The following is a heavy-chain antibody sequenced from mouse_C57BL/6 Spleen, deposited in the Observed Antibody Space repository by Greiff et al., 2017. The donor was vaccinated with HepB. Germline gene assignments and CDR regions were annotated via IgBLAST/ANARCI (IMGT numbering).Heavy chain of an antibody. J-gene: IGHJ1*03. D-gene: IGHD1-1*01. Sequence: QVQLQQPGAELVMPGASVKLSCKASGYTFTSYWMHWVKQRPGQGLEWIGEIDPSDSYTNYNQKFKGKSTLTVDKSSSTAYMQLSSLASEDSAVYYCARGDYYGSIRWCFDVWGTGTTVTVSS. CDR2: IDPSDSYT. V-gene: IGHV1-69*01. CDR3: ARGDYYGSIRWCFDV. CDR1: GYTFTSYW.